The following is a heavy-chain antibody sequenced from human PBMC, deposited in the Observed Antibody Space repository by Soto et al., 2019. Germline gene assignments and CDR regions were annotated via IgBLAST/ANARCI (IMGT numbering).Heavy chain of an antibody. V-gene: IGHV1-18*01. J-gene: IGHJ4*02. CDR3: AREDLAAAGIGGGHYFDY. D-gene: IGHD6-13*01. CDR2: ISAYNGNT. CDR1: GYTFTSYG. Sequence: ASVKVSCKASGYTFTSYGISWVRQAPGQGLEWMGWISAYNGNTNYAQKLQGRVTMTTDTSTSTAYMELRSLRSDDTAVYYCAREDLAAAGIGGGHYFDYWGQGTLVTVSS.